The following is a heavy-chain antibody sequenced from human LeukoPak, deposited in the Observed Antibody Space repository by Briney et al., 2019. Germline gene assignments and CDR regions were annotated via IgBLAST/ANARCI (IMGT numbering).Heavy chain of an antibody. V-gene: IGHV3-30*02. J-gene: IGHJ6*02. CDR3: AKGDYYGSVYYYYGMDV. Sequence: GGSLRLSCAASGFTFSSYGMHWVRQAPGKGLEWVAFIRYDGSNKYYADSVKGRFTISRDNSKNTLYLQMNSLRAEDTAVYYCAKGDYYGSVYYYYGMDVWGQGTTVTVS. D-gene: IGHD3-10*01. CDR1: GFTFSSYG. CDR2: IRYDGSNK.